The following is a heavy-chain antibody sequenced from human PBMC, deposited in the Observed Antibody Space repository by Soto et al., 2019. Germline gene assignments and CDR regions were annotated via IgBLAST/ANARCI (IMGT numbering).Heavy chain of an antibody. D-gene: IGHD1-26*01. Sequence: EVQLVESGGGLVKPGGYLRLSCAASGFSFRTTWMAWVRQAPGKGLEWVGRIKSKSAGGTTDYADPVKGRFTISRDDSKDTLYLHMDSLETGDTAVDYCTTGSPFSGRVLDYWGQGTVVTVSS. CDR2: IKSKSAGGTT. V-gene: IGHV3-15*05. J-gene: IGHJ4*02. CDR3: TTGSPFSGRVLDY. CDR1: GFSFRTTW.